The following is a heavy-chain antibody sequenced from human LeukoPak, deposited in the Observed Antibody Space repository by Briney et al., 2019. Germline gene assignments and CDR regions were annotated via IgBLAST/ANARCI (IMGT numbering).Heavy chain of an antibody. CDR3: ARGERGNWGLYYFDY. CDR1: GFTFSSYS. J-gene: IGHJ4*02. CDR2: ISSSSSTI. V-gene: IGHV3-48*04. D-gene: IGHD7-27*01. Sequence: PGGSLRLSCAASGFTFSSYSMNWVRQAPGKGLEWVSYISSSSSTIYYADSAKGRFTISRDNAKNSLYLQMNSLRAEDTAVYYCARGERGNWGLYYFDYWGQGTLVTVSS.